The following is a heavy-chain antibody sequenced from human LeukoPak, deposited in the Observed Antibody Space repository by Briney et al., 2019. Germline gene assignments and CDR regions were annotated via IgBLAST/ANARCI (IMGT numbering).Heavy chain of an antibody. D-gene: IGHD3-10*01. Sequence: GGSLRLSCAASGFTFSSHGMSWVRQAPGKGLEWVSTISGSGDYTYYADSVKGRFTISRDNSKSTLYLQMNSLRAEDTAVYYCARVTYGSGTYGAFDSWGQGTLVTVSS. CDR2: ISGSGDYT. J-gene: IGHJ4*02. CDR3: ARVTYGSGTYGAFDS. V-gene: IGHV3-23*01. CDR1: GFTFSSHG.